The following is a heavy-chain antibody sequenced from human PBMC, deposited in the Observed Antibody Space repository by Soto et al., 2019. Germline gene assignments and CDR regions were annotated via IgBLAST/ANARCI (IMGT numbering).Heavy chain of an antibody. D-gene: IGHD2-21*01. Sequence: QVQLVQSGAEVKKPGASVTVSCKASGYSFIAYGLSWVRQAPGQGLDWMGWISAYNGNTNYAQRFQGRVTMTTDTSTSTAYMELRSLRSDDTAVFYCARVPPNHDGGNSPYYFDYWGQGTLVTVSS. CDR1: GYSFIAYG. CDR3: ARVPPNHDGGNSPYYFDY. J-gene: IGHJ4*02. V-gene: IGHV1-18*04. CDR2: ISAYNGNT.